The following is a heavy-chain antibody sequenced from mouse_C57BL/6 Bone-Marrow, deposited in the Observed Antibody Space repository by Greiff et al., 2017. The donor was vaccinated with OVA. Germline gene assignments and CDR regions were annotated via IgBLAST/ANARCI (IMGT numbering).Heavy chain of an antibody. V-gene: IGHV1-50*01. CDR2: IDPSDSYT. CDR3: ASTVDY. D-gene: IGHD2-1*01. J-gene: IGHJ2*01. Sequence: VQLQQPGAELVKPGASVKLSCKASGYTFTSYWMQWVKQRPGQGLEWIGEIDPSDSYTNYNQKFKGKATLTVDTSSSTAYMQLSSLTSEDSAVYYCASTVDYWGQGTTLTVSS. CDR1: GYTFTSYW.